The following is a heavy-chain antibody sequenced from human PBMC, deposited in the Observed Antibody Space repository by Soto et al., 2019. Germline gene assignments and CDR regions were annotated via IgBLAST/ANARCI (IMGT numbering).Heavy chain of an antibody. V-gene: IGHV3-11*01. D-gene: IGHD6-19*01. Sequence: PGGSLRLSCATSGFTFSDSSMRWVRQAPGKGPEWVSYICDDGYTIYYADSVKGRFTISRDNAENTLYLQMNNLRAEDTAVYYCAKALSRYSSRYIDDWAQGTLVTVSS. CDR3: AKALSRYSSRYIDD. CDR1: GFTFSDSS. J-gene: IGHJ4*01. CDR2: ICDDGYTI.